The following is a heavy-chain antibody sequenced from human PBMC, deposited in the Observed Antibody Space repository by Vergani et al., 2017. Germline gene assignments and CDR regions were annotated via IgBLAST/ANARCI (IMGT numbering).Heavy chain of an antibody. V-gene: IGHV3-33*01. CDR1: RSTFKTYG. Sequence: QGQLVESGGGIVQPGRSLTLSCVASRSTFKTYGMHWVRQAPGKGLEWVGLIYYDGSNAYYADSVKGRFTISRDNSKNTMYLQMSNLRPEDTAVYYCARDHVPGAIRLNLRNYMDVWGKGTVVIVSS. CDR3: ARDHVPGAIRLNLRNYMDV. CDR2: IYYDGSNA. D-gene: IGHD2-2*02. J-gene: IGHJ6*03.